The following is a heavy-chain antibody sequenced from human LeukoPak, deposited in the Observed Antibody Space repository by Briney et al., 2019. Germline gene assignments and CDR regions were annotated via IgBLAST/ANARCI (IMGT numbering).Heavy chain of an antibody. CDR1: GYTFTSYD. CDR2: MNPNSGNT. J-gene: IGHJ1*01. D-gene: IGHD3-22*01. Sequence: GASVKVSCKASGYTFTSYDINWVRQATGQGLEWMGWMNPNSGNTGYAQKFQGRVTMTRNTSISTAYMELSSLRSEDTAVYYCAIVGYQESSGYFSRSKYFHHWGQGTLVTVSS. CDR3: AIVGYQESSGYFSRSKYFHH. V-gene: IGHV1-8*01.